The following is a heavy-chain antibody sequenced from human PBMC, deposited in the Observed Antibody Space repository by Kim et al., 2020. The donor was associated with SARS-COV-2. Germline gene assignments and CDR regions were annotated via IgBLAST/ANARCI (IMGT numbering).Heavy chain of an antibody. D-gene: IGHD3-10*01. CDR3: ARDHTDADGSGSYYNGPAFDP. J-gene: IGHJ5*02. V-gene: IGHV1-2*04. Sequence: ASVKVSCKASGYTFTGYYMHWVRQAPGQGLEWMGWINPNSGGTNYAQKFQGWVTMTRDTSISTAYMELSRLRSDDTAVYYCARDHTDADGSGSYYNGPAFDPWGQGTLVTVSS. CDR1: GYTFTGYY. CDR2: INPNSGGT.